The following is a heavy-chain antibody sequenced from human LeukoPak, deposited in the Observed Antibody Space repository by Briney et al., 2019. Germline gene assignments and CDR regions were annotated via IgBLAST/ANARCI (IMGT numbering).Heavy chain of an antibody. CDR1: GFTFSGSD. V-gene: IGHV3-73*01. Sequence: GGSLRLSCAVSGFTFSGSDMHWVRQASGKGLEWVGRIRSKANSYATAYVASVKGRITISRDDSKKTAYLQMNSLKTEDTAVYYCARGDLVVTLEGPIDYWGQGTLVTVSS. CDR2: IRSKANSYAT. D-gene: IGHD2-21*02. J-gene: IGHJ4*02. CDR3: ARGDLVVTLEGPIDY.